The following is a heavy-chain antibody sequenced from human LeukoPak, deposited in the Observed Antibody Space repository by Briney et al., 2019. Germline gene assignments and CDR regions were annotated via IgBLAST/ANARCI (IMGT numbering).Heavy chain of an antibody. CDR1: GFTFSDYY. CDR3: ASNDVYYYDSSGYYLFDP. J-gene: IGHJ5*02. V-gene: IGHV3-11*01. CDR2: ISSSGSTI. Sequence: GGSLRLSCAASGFTFSDYYMSWIRQAPGKGLEWVSYISSSGSTIYYADSVKGRFTISRDNAKNSLYLQMNSLRAEDTAVYYCASNDVYYYDSSGYYLFDPWGQGTLVTVSS. D-gene: IGHD3-22*01.